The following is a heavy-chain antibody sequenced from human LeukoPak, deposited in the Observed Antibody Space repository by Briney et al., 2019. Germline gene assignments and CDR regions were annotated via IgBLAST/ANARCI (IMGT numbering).Heavy chain of an antibody. D-gene: IGHD3-22*01. CDR3: AKGGDSSGYYQVPKYYFDY. Sequence: GGFLRLSCAASGFTFSSYAMSWVRQAPGKGLEWVSAISGSGGSTYYADSVKGRFTISRDNSKNTLYLQMNSLRAEDTAVYYCAKGGDSSGYYQVPKYYFDYWGQGTLVTVSS. CDR1: GFTFSSYA. V-gene: IGHV3-23*01. CDR2: ISGSGGST. J-gene: IGHJ4*02.